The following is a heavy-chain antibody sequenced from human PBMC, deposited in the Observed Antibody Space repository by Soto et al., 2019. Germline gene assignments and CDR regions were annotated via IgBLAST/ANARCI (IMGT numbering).Heavy chain of an antibody. CDR3: ATNPTKWLLQAY. CDR2: IDPSDSYT. CDR1: GYSFTSYW. V-gene: IGHV5-10-1*01. Sequence: PGESLKISCKGSGYSFTSYWISWVRQMPGKGLEWMGRIDPSDSYTNYSPSFQGHVTISADKSISTAHLQWSSLKASDTAMYYCATNPTKWLLQAYWGQGTLVTVSS. J-gene: IGHJ4*02. D-gene: IGHD3-22*01.